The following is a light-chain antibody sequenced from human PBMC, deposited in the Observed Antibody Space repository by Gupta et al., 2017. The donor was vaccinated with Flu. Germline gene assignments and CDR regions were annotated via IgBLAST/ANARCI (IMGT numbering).Light chain of an antibody. V-gene: IGKV3-20*01. J-gene: IGKJ1*01. CDR1: VSVRNDY. CDR3: QQYGNSPWT. Sequence: ETVLTQSPGTLSLSPVEIASLSCRASVSVRNDYLAWYPQKPGQPPRLLIYRTSMRASGIPDRFSGGGSETDFTLTISRLEPEDFAVYHCQQYGNSPWTFGQGTRVEV. CDR2: RTS.